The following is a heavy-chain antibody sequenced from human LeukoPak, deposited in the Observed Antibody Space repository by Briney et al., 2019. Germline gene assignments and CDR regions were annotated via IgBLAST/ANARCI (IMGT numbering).Heavy chain of an antibody. D-gene: IGHD3-10*01. CDR3: ARDGGHFGSGNYDY. V-gene: IGHV1-18*01. Sequence: GASVKVSCKASGYTFTSYGVSWVRQAPRQGLEWMGRISTYNGNTNYAQKLQGRVTMTTDTSTSTAYMELRSLRSDDTAVYYCARDGGHFGSGNYDYWGQGTLVTVSS. CDR1: GYTFTSYG. J-gene: IGHJ4*02. CDR2: ISTYNGNT.